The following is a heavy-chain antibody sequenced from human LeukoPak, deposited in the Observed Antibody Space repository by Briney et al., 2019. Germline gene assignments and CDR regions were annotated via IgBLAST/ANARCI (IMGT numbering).Heavy chain of an antibody. J-gene: IGHJ3*02. Sequence: PSETLSLTCTVSSGSISNYYWSWIRQPPGKGLEWIGYIYDSGSTNYNPSLKSRVTISVDTSKNQFSLKLSSVTAADTAVYYCARHRNLYYYDSSGRNDAFDIWGQGTMVTVSS. D-gene: IGHD3-22*01. CDR1: SGSISNYY. CDR3: ARHRNLYYYDSSGRNDAFDI. CDR2: IYDSGST. V-gene: IGHV4-59*08.